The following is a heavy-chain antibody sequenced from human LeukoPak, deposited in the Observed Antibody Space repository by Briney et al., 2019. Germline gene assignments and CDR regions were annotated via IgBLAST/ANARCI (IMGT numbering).Heavy chain of an antibody. CDR1: GGTFSSYA. V-gene: IGHV1-69*13. CDR2: IIPIFGTA. Sequence: AASVKVSCKASGGTFSSYAISWVRQAPGQGLEWMGGIIPIFGTANYAQKFQGRVTITADESTSTAYMELSSLRSEDTAVYYCATQLLSRAFDIWGQGTMVTVSS. J-gene: IGHJ3*02. D-gene: IGHD2-2*01. CDR3: ATQLLSRAFDI.